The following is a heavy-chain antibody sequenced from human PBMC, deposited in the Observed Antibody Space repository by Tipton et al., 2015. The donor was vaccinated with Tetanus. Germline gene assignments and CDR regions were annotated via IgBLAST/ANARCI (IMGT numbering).Heavy chain of an antibody. Sequence: TLSLTCAVSGYSISSGYYWGWIRQPPGKGLEWIGSMYQSGSTFYNPSLESRVTISLERSKNQFSLKLSSVTATDTAVYYCARVGDSSGYFPNWFDPWGLGALVTVSS. CDR1: GYSISSGYY. D-gene: IGHD3-22*01. J-gene: IGHJ5*02. V-gene: IGHV4-38-2*01. CDR2: MYQSGST. CDR3: ARVGDSSGYFPNWFDP.